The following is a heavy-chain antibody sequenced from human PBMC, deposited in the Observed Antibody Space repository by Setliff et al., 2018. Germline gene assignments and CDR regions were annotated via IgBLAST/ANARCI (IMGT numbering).Heavy chain of an antibody. Sequence: SETLSLTCTVSGDSISSRRNYWGWFRQPAGKGLEWIGHIYTSGSTKYNSSLKSRVSISVDTSKNQFSLKLSSVTAADTAVYYCARAISGWFSAHYYYMDVWGKGTTVTVSS. V-gene: IGHV4-61*09. D-gene: IGHD6-19*01. J-gene: IGHJ6*03. CDR3: ARAISGWFSAHYYYMDV. CDR1: GDSISSRRNY. CDR2: IYTSGST.